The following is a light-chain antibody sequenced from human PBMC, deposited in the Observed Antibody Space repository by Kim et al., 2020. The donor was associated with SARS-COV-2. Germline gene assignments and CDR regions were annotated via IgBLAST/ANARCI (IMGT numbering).Light chain of an antibody. J-gene: IGKJ4*01. CDR2: GAS. CDR1: QSVSSNF. Sequence: SPGERATLSCRVSQSVSSNFLAWYQQKPGQAPRLLIYGASSRATDIPDRFSGSGSGTDFTLTISRLEPEDFAVYFCQQYGRSPPTFGGGTKVDIK. CDR3: QQYGRSPPT. V-gene: IGKV3-20*01.